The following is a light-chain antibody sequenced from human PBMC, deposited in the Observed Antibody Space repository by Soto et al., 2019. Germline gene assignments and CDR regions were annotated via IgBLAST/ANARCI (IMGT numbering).Light chain of an antibody. CDR1: NSDVGGFNY. CDR3: SSYTSRSTQV. Sequence: QSVLTQPASVSGSPGQSITISCTGTNSDVGGFNYVSWYQQHPGKAPKLMIYVVSARPSGVSNRFSGSKSGNTASLTISGLQAEDEADYYCSSYTSRSTQVFGTGTKVTVL. CDR2: VVS. J-gene: IGLJ1*01. V-gene: IGLV2-14*03.